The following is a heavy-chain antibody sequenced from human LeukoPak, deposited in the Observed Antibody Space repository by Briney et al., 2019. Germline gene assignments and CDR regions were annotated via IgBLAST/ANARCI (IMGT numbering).Heavy chain of an antibody. CDR2: ISYEGSKK. Sequence: GRSLRLSCAASGFTFSDSGMHWVRQAPGKGLEWVAIISYEGSKKYYADSVKGRFTISRDNSKNTLFLQLNSLRVEDTAVYYCAKSIASAGDYWGQGTLVTVSS. V-gene: IGHV3-30*18. CDR1: GFTFSDSG. J-gene: IGHJ4*02. CDR3: AKSIASAGDY. D-gene: IGHD6-13*01.